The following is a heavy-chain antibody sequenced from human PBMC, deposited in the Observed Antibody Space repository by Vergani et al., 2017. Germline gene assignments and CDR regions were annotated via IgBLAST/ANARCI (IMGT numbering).Heavy chain of an antibody. V-gene: IGHV3-23*04. J-gene: IGHJ4*02. CDR1: GFTFIMHA. CDR3: ARDLSYSTAWPFFDS. CDR2: LSASDRRT. D-gene: IGHD4-11*01. Sequence: VQLVESGGGVVQPGRSLRLSCAASGFTFIMHAMSWVRQAPGKGLEWVSTLSASDRRTHYADSVKGRFTISRDSSKTLYLQMDSLRVEDTAMYFCARDLSYSTAWPFFDSRGQGTLVTVSS.